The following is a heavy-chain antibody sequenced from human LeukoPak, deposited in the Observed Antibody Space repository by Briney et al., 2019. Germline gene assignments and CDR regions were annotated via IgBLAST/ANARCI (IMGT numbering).Heavy chain of an antibody. CDR2: IYYSGST. Sequence: SETLSLTCTVSGGSISSYYWSWIRQPPGKGLEWIGYIYYSGSTNYNPSLKSRVTISVDTSKNQFSLKLSSVTAADTAVYYCANTIFGVFSAEYFQHWGQGTLVTVSS. D-gene: IGHD3-3*01. CDR3: ANTIFGVFSAEYFQH. V-gene: IGHV4-59*01. CDR1: GGSISSYY. J-gene: IGHJ1*01.